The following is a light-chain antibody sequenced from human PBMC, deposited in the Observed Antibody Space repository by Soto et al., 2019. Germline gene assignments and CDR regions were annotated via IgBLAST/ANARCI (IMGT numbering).Light chain of an antibody. J-gene: IGLJ1*01. CDR1: SSNIGSNT. Sequence: QSVLTQPPSASGTPGQRVTISCSGSSSNIGSNTVNWYQQLPGTAPKLLIYSNNQRPSGVPDRFSGSKSGTSASLAISGPQSEDEADYYCAAWDDSLNGPLYVFGTGTKV. CDR2: SNN. CDR3: AAWDDSLNGPLYV. V-gene: IGLV1-44*01.